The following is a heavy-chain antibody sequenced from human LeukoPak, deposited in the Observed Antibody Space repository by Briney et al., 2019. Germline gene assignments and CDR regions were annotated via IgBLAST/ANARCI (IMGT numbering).Heavy chain of an antibody. V-gene: IGHV3-15*01. Sequence: GGSLRLSCAASGFTVINAWMRWVRQAPGKGMEWVGRIKSKTDGGTTDYAAHVKGRFTISRDDSKNTLYLQMNSLKTEDTAVYYCTTGNDYGVNFDYRGQGTLVTVSS. CDR1: GFTVINAW. CDR3: TTGNDYGVNFDY. J-gene: IGHJ4*02. D-gene: IGHD4-17*01. CDR2: IKSKTDGGTT.